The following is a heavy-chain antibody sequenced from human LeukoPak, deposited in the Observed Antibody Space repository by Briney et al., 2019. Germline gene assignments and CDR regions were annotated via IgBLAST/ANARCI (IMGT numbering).Heavy chain of an antibody. V-gene: IGHV5-51*01. J-gene: IGHJ4*02. Sequence: GESLKISCKGSGYSFTSYWIGWVRQMPGKGLEWMGIIYPGDSDTRYSPSFQGQVTISADKSISTAYLQWSSLKASDTAMYYCARHDHYYGSGSYYLPHDYWGQGTLVTVSS. CDR1: GYSFTSYW. CDR2: IYPGDSDT. CDR3: ARHDHYYGSGSYYLPHDY. D-gene: IGHD3-10*01.